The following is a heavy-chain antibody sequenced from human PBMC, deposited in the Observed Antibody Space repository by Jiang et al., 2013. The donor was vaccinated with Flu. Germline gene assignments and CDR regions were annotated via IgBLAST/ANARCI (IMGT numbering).Heavy chain of an antibody. CDR2: IGSKLYGARR. J-gene: IGHJ4*02. CDR1: GFTFGDYG. V-gene: IGHV3-49*03. Sequence: GLVQPGRSLRLSCTGSGFTFGDYGLSWFRQAPGKGLEWVGFIGSKLYGARRAYAASVRGRFTISRDDSKSVAYLQMNSLKTEDTALYYCSRDLVRDVIVIPSGYCDYWGQGALGHRLL. CDR3: SRDLVRDVIVIPSGYCDY. D-gene: IGHD2-2*01.